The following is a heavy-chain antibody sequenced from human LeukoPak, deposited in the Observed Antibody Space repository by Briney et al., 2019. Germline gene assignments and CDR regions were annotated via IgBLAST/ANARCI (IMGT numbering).Heavy chain of an antibody. V-gene: IGHV1-46*01. CDR3: ARDVAVAGTHWFDP. CDR1: GYTFTSYD. D-gene: IGHD6-19*01. CDR2: INPSGGST. Sequence: GASVKVSCKASGYTFTSYDINWVRQATGQGLEWMGIINPSGGSTSYAQKFQGRVTMTRDMSTSTVYMELSSLRSEDTAVYYCARDVAVAGTHWFDPWGQGTLVTVSS. J-gene: IGHJ5*02.